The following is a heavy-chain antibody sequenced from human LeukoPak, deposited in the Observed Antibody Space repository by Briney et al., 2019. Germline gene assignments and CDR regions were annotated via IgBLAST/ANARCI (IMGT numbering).Heavy chain of an antibody. CDR1: GGSISSSNW. V-gene: IGHV4-4*02. CDR2: IYHSGST. D-gene: IGHD3-10*01. Sequence: PSGTLSLTCAVSGGSISSSNWWSWVRQPPGKGLEWIGEIYHSGSTNYNPSLKSRVTISVDKSKNQFSLKLSSVTAADTAVYYCARTPSSSWFGEYVNYGMDVWGQGTTVTVPS. J-gene: IGHJ6*02. CDR3: ARTPSSSWFGEYVNYGMDV.